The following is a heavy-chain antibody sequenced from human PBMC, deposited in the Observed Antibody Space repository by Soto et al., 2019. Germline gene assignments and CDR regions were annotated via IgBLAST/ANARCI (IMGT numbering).Heavy chain of an antibody. CDR2: IYWDDDK. J-gene: IGHJ2*01. Sequence: QITLKESGPTLVKPTQTLTLTCTFSGFSLSTSGVGVGWIRQPPGKALEWLALIYWDDDKRYSPSLKSRLTITKDTCXNQVVLTMTNMDPVDTATYYCAHRRGGSYYVYFDLWGRGTLVTVSS. CDR3: AHRRGGSYYVYFDL. V-gene: IGHV2-5*02. D-gene: IGHD1-26*01. CDR1: GFSLSTSGVG.